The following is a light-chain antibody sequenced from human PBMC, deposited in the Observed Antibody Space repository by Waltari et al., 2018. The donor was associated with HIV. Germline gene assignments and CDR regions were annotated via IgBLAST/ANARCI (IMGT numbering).Light chain of an antibody. CDR1: SSDVGGYKY. V-gene: IGLV2-11*01. CDR2: DVT. Sequence: QSALTQPRSVSGSPGQSVTISCTGTSSDVGGYKYVSGYQQHPAKAPKLMFYDVTMRPAVVPVRFSGSKYVNTSSPTIAGLEAEDEADYYCCSYAGSYTLVFGGGTKLTVL. CDR3: CSYAGSYTLV. J-gene: IGLJ3*02.